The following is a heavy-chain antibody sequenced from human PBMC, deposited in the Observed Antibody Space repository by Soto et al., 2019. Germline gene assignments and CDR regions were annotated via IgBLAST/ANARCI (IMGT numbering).Heavy chain of an antibody. CDR3: TSGLDDAKIHH. CDR1: GFTVSSHY. J-gene: IGHJ1*01. D-gene: IGHD1-1*01. V-gene: IGHV3-66*01. CDR2: IHPSGDA. Sequence: GGSLRLSCAGSGFTVSSHYMTWVRQAPGRGLEWVTFIHPSGDAFYADSVKGRFAISRDTSKNTLSLQMNSLRVEDTAVYYCTSGLDDAKIHHWGQGTLVTVSS.